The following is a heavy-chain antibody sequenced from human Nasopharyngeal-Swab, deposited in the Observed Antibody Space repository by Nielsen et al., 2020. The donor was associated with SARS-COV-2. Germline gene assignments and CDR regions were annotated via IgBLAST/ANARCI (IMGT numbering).Heavy chain of an antibody. D-gene: IGHD5-18*01. J-gene: IGHJ6*03. Sequence: ASVKVSCKASGYTFTSYGISWVRQAPGQGLEWMGWISAYNGNTNYAQKLQGRVTMTTDTSTSTAYMELRSLRSDDTAVYYCARDSSYGTPYYYYCYMDVWGKGTTVTVSS. CDR3: ARDSSYGTPYYYYCYMDV. V-gene: IGHV1-18*04. CDR2: ISAYNGNT. CDR1: GYTFTSYG.